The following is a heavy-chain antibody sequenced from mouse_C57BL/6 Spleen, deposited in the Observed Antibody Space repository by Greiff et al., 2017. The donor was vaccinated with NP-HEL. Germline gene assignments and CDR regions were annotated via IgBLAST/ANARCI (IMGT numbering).Heavy chain of an antibody. CDR1: GYAFTNYL. Sequence: QVQLQQSGAELVRPGTSVKVSCKASGYAFTNYLIEWVKQRPGQGLEWIGVINPGSGGTNYNEKFKGKATLTADKSSSTAYMQLSSLTSEDSAVYVCARLGSKDAMDYWGQGTSVTVSS. CDR2: INPGSGGT. J-gene: IGHJ4*01. D-gene: IGHD1-3*01. V-gene: IGHV1-54*01. CDR3: ARLGSKDAMDY.